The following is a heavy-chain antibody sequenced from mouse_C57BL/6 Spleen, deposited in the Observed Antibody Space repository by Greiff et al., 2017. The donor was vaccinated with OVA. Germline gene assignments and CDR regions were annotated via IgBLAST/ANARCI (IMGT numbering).Heavy chain of an antibody. CDR2: IDPSDSYT. D-gene: IGHD1-1*01. CDR3: ARNDGSIYQYFDV. CDR1: GYTFTSYW. V-gene: IGHV1-69*01. Sequence: QLQQPGAELVMPGASVKLSCKASGYTFTSYWMHWVKQRPGQGLEWIGEIDPSDSYTNYNQKFKGKSTLTVEKSSCTAYMQLSSLTSEDSAVYYCARNDGSIYQYFDVWGTGTTVTVSS. J-gene: IGHJ1*03.